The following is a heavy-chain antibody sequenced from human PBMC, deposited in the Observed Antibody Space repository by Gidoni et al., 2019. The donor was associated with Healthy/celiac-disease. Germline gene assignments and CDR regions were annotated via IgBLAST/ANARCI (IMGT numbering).Heavy chain of an antibody. CDR2: IKSKSDGGTT. CDR1: GFPFSNAW. CDR3: TTDNPPLSPPMVWGVIKPYYFDY. D-gene: IGHD3-10*01. J-gene: IGHJ4*02. Sequence: EVQLVESGGGLVKPGGSLRLSCAASGFPFSNAWMGWVRHAPGTGQGLEWVGRIKSKSDGGTTDYAEPVKGRFTISRDDSKNTLYLQMNSLKTEDTAVYYCTTDNPPLSPPMVWGVIKPYYFDYWGQGTLVTVSS. V-gene: IGHV3-15*01.